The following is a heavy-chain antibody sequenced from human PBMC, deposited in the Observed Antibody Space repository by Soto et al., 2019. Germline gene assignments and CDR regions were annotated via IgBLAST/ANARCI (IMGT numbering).Heavy chain of an antibody. V-gene: IGHV1-69*02. CDR2: IIPILGIA. Sequence: QVQLVQSGAEVKKPGSSVKVSCKASGGTFSSYTISWVRQAPGQGLEWMGRIIPILGIANYAQKFQGRVTITADKSTSTAHMELSSLRSEDTAVYYCARVAGIAVAGRAAFDIWGQGTMVTVSS. D-gene: IGHD6-19*01. CDR3: ARVAGIAVAGRAAFDI. CDR1: GGTFSSYT. J-gene: IGHJ3*02.